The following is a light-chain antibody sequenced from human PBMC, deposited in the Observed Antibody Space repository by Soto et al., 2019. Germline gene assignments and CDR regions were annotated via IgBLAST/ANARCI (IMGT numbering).Light chain of an antibody. J-gene: IGLJ3*02. CDR1: SSDIGGYKY. CDR3: TSYSRYSVLV. Sequence: QSALTQPASVSGSPGQSITISCTGTSSDIGGYKYVSWYQQHPGKAPKLIIFEVSNRPSGVSDRFSGSNSGNTASLTISGLQAEYEADYYCTSYSRYSVLVFGGGTKVTVL. CDR2: EVS. V-gene: IGLV2-14*01.